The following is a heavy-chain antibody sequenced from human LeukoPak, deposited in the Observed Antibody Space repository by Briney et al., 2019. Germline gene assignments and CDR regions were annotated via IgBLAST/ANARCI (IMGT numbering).Heavy chain of an antibody. Sequence: SPSETLSLTCTVSGGSVTSYYWSWIRQPPGKGLEWIGYIYYTGSTNYNPSLKSRVTISVDTSKNQFSLKLSSVTAADTAVYYCARVGDYALKDWGQGTLVTVSS. J-gene: IGHJ4*02. CDR1: GGSVTSYY. D-gene: IGHD3-16*01. CDR2: IYYTGST. V-gene: IGHV4-59*08. CDR3: ARVGDYALKD.